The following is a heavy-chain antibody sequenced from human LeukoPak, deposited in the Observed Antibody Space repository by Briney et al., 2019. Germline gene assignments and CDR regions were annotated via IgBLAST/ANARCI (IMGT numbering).Heavy chain of an antibody. CDR3: AREPGIAAAGVDY. CDR2: IYSGGST. CDR1: GFTVSSNY. J-gene: IGHJ4*02. D-gene: IGHD6-13*01. Sequence: GGSLRLSCAASGFTVSSNYVSWGRQAPGKGLGWVSGIYSGGSTYYADSVKGRFTISRDNCKNTLYLQMNSLRAEDTAVYYCAREPGIAAAGVDYWGQGSLVTVSS. V-gene: IGHV3-66*01.